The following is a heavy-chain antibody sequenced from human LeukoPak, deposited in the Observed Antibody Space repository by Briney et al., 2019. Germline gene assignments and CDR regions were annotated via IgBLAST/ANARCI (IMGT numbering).Heavy chain of an antibody. J-gene: IGHJ4*02. Sequence: GGSLRLSPAHPLVTLKVFWKQCGRQAPGKGLVWVSRINGDGSSTGYADSVKGRFTISRDNAKNTVYLQMNSLGADDAAVYHSLWAIAGSGWGQGTLVTVSS. V-gene: IGHV3-74*01. CDR2: INGDGSST. CDR3: LWAIAGSG. CDR1: LVTLKVFW. D-gene: IGHD6-19*01.